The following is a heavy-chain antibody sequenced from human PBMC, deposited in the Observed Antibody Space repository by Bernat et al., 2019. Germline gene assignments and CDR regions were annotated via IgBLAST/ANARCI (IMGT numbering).Heavy chain of an antibody. CDR1: GFLFINAG. V-gene: IGHV3-15*07. Sequence: EVQLVESGGGLVKPGGSFRFSCAAFGFLFINAGWNWLGRAPGKGLEWVGCIKSKTDGGTTDYAAPVKGRFTISRDDSKNTLYLQMNSLKTEDTAVYYCTTDQYYDFWGGYYSSAFDYWGQGTLVTVSS. CDR3: TTDQYYDFWGGYYSSAFDY. CDR2: IKSKTDGGTT. D-gene: IGHD3-3*01. J-gene: IGHJ4*02.